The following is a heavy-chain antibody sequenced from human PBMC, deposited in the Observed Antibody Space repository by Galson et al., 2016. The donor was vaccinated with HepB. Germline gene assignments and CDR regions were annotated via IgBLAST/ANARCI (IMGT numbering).Heavy chain of an antibody. CDR3: VKSHGGDHSWFFDL. Sequence: SLRLSCAASRFTFSSYSMHWVRQAPGKGLEWVAVIWYDGSNKYYAESVKGRFTISRDNSMDTLYLEMNSLRAEDTAVYYCVKSHGGDHSWFFDLWGRGTLVTVSS. CDR1: RFTFSSYS. CDR2: IWYDGSNK. D-gene: IGHD4-17*01. V-gene: IGHV3-33*06. J-gene: IGHJ2*01.